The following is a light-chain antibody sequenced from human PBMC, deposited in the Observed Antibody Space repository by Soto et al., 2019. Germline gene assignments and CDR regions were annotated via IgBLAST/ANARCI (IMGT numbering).Light chain of an antibody. Sequence: IQMTQSPSTLSASVGDRVTITCRASQSISNCLAWYQQKPGKAPNHLIYKASGLESGVPSSFSGSGSGTEFTLTISSLQPDDSATYYCQDYDNYSPAFGGGTKVEIK. J-gene: IGKJ4*01. V-gene: IGKV1-5*03. CDR1: QSISNC. CDR3: QDYDNYSPA. CDR2: KAS.